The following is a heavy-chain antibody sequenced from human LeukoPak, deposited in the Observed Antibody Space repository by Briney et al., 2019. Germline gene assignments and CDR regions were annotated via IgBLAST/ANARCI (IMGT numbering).Heavy chain of an antibody. D-gene: IGHD7-27*01. Sequence: PGGSLRLSCAASGFTFSAYAMHWVRQAPGKGLEWVAFIRLDGSNKNYGDSVKGRFTISRDNSKNTLYLEMNSLRSEDTAVYYCAKTGEGYYFDYWSQGTLVTVSS. J-gene: IGHJ4*02. CDR2: IRLDGSNK. V-gene: IGHV3-30*02. CDR3: AKTGEGYYFDY. CDR1: GFTFSAYA.